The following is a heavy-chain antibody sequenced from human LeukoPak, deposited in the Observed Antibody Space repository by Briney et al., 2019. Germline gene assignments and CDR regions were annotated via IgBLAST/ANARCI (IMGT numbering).Heavy chain of an antibody. CDR3: ARTQWEPPNCAFDI. D-gene: IGHD1-26*01. CDR2: INPNSGGT. Sequence: ASVKVSCKASGYTFTGYYMHWVRQAPGQGLEWMGWINPNSGGTNYAQKFQGRVTMTRDTSISTAYMELSRLRSDDTAVYYCARTQWEPPNCAFDIWGQGTILTVSS. CDR1: GYTFTGYY. V-gene: IGHV1-2*02. J-gene: IGHJ3*02.